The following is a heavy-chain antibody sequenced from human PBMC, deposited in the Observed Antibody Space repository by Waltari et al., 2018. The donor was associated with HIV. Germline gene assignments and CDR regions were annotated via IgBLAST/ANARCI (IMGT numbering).Heavy chain of an antibody. J-gene: IGHJ4*02. V-gene: IGHV3-74*01. Sequence: EVQLVESGGGLVQPGGSLRLSCAASGFTFSNYWMHWVRQAPGKGLVWVSRINSDGSSTNYAGSVKGRFTVSRDNAKNTLYLQMNSLRAEDTAVYYCARDLYSRNGDDYWGQGTLVTASS. CDR3: ARDLYSRNGDDY. CDR1: GFTFSNYW. CDR2: INSDGSST. D-gene: IGHD6-13*01.